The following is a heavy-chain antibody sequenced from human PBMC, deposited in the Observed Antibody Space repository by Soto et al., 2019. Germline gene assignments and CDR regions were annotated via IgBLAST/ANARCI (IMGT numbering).Heavy chain of an antibody. CDR3: AKVRFLEWLPIDY. Sequence: GGSLRLSCAASGFTFSSYGMHWVRQAPGKGLEWVAVISYDGSNKYYADSMKGRFTISRDNSKNTLYLQMNSLRAEDTAVYYCAKVRFLEWLPIDYWGQGTLVTVSS. D-gene: IGHD3-3*01. J-gene: IGHJ4*02. V-gene: IGHV3-30*18. CDR2: ISYDGSNK. CDR1: GFTFSSYG.